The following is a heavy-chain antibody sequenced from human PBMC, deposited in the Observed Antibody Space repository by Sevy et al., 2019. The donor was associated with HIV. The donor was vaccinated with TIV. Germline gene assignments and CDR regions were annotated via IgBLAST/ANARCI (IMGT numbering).Heavy chain of an antibody. CDR3: ARAPGIAAAGRNAFDI. CDR1: GFTFSSYS. D-gene: IGHD6-13*01. CDR2: ISSSSYI. V-gene: IGHV3-21*01. Sequence: GRSLRLSCAASGFTFSSYSMNWVRQAPGKGLEWVSSISSSSYIYYADSVKGRFTISRDNAKNSLYLQMNSLRAEDTAVYYCARAPGIAAAGRNAFDIWGQGTMVTVSS. J-gene: IGHJ3*02.